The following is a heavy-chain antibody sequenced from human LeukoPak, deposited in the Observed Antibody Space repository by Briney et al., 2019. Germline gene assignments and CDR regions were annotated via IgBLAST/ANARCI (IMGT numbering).Heavy chain of an antibody. CDR1: GFTFCSFD. Sequence: GGSLRLSCAGSGFTFCSFDMHWVGQPTGQGLEWVSTIGTASDTYYPGSVEGRFTLSRDNAKNSLYLQMNSLTAGDTAVYYYARGPPRGKYYYMDVGGKGTTVTVSS. D-gene: IGHD1-1*01. CDR2: IGTASDT. J-gene: IGHJ6*03. V-gene: IGHV3-13*01. CDR3: ARGPPRGKYYYMDV.